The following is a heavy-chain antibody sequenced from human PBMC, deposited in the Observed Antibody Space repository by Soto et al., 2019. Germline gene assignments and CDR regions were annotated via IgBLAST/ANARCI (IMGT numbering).Heavy chain of an antibody. CDR1: GDSVSSNSAG. V-gene: IGHV6-1*01. Sequence: SQTLSLTCDIPGDSVSSNSAGWNWIRQTPSRGLEWLGRTYYKSKWYYTYAASVKSRITVSPDTSKNQFSLQLTSVTPEDTAVYYCARGSWDDVSGHYYMDVWDKGTTVTVSS. D-gene: IGHD1-1*01. CDR3: ARGSWDDVSGHYYMDV. CDR2: TYYKSKWYY. J-gene: IGHJ6*03.